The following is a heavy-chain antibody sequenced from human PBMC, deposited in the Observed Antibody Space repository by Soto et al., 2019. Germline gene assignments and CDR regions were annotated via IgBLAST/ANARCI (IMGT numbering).Heavy chain of an antibody. CDR1: GYTFTSYY. Sequence: GASVKVSCKASGYTFTSYYIHWVRQAPGQGLEWMGIINPSGGTTSNAQKFQGRVTMTRDTSTSTVYMELSSLRSEDTAVYHCARERAMATGRNGNPDFDYWGQGTLVTVSS. D-gene: IGHD5-12*01. V-gene: IGHV1-46*01. CDR3: ARERAMATGRNGNPDFDY. J-gene: IGHJ4*02. CDR2: INPSGGTT.